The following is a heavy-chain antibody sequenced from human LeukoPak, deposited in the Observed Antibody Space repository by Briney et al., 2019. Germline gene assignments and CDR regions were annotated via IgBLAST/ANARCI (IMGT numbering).Heavy chain of an antibody. CDR1: GFTFSTHA. V-gene: IGHV3-23*01. Sequence: PGGSQRLSCAAPGFTFSTHAMHWLRHTPGKRLKWLSALSGSGGSTYDADSVKGWFTISRDNSKNSLSLQMKRMSEEDTAVYYCAKDSCTSNSCFCDSWGQGTLVTVSS. CDR2: LSGSGGST. CDR3: AKDSCTSNSCFCDS. J-gene: IGHJ5*01. D-gene: IGHD2-2*01.